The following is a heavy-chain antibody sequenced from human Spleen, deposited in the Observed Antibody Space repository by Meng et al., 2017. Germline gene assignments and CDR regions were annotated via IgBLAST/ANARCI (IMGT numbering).Heavy chain of an antibody. Sequence: HVQLQQWGAGLLKPSETLSLTCAVYGGSFSGYYWSWIRQPPGKGLGWIGEINHSGSTNYNPSLKSRVTISVDTSQNNLSLKLSSVTAADSAVYYCARGPKNYYDSSGYYYFFDYWGQGTLVTVSS. CDR2: INHSGST. CDR1: GGSFSGYY. D-gene: IGHD3-22*01. J-gene: IGHJ4*02. V-gene: IGHV4-34*01. CDR3: ARGPKNYYDSSGYYYFFDY.